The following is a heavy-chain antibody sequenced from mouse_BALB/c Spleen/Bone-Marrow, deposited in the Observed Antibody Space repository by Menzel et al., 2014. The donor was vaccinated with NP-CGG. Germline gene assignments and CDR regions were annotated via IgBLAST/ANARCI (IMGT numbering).Heavy chain of an antibody. V-gene: IGHV5-6-4*01. CDR2: ISSGGSYT. Sequence: EVMLVESGGGLVKPGESLKLSCAASGFTFSSYTMSWVRQTPEKRLEWVATISSGGSYTYYPDSVKGRFTFSRDNAKNTLYLQMSSLKSEDTAMYYCTRDPFYYGSSYAMDYWGQGTSVTVSS. D-gene: IGHD1-1*01. CDR3: TRDPFYYGSSYAMDY. CDR1: GFTFSSYT. J-gene: IGHJ4*01.